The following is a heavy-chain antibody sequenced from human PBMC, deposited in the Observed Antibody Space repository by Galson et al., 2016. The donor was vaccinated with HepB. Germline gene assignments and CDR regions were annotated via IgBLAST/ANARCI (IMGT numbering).Heavy chain of an antibody. Sequence: SLRLSCAASGFTFSNYGMHWVRQAPGKGLEWVAAVTMDGSSKFSADSVKGRFTISRDNSNNTLYLQMSSLRTEDTAIYYCAKEREYTGCVGDSVDDWGQGTLVTVSS. D-gene: IGHD1-26*01. J-gene: IGHJ4*02. V-gene: IGHV3-30*18. CDR1: GFTFSNYG. CDR3: AKEREYTGCVGDSVDD. CDR2: VTMDGSSK.